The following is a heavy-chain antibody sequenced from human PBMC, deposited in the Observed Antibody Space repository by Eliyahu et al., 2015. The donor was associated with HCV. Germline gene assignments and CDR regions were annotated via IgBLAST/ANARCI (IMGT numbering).Heavy chain of an antibody. CDR3: AHRRDQGFDSWSAYSRGGYYFDY. J-gene: IGHJ4*02. D-gene: IGHD3-3*01. V-gene: IGHV2-5*01. Sequence: QITLKESGPTLVKPTQTLTLTCTFSGFSLSTSGVGVGWIRQPPGKALEWLALIYWNDDKRYSPSLKSRLTITKDTSKNQVVLTMTNMDPVDKATYYCAHRRDQGFDSWSAYSRGGYYFDYWGQGTLVTVSS. CDR1: GFSLSTSGVG. CDR2: IYWNDDK.